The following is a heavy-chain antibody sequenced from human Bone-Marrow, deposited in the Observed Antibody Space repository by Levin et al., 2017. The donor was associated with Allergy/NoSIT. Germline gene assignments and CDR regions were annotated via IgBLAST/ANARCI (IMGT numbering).Heavy chain of an antibody. Sequence: PSETLSLTCTVSGVSITSGSYYWSWIRQPAGKGLEWIGHSYTSGNIPYNPSLKSRVTISLDTSKNQFSLKLRSVTAADTAVYYCARVLQYSYYYTDVWGKGTMVTVSS. CDR3: ARVLQYSYYYTDV. J-gene: IGHJ6*03. D-gene: IGHD2-21*01. V-gene: IGHV4-61*09. CDR1: GVSITSGSYY. CDR2: SYTSGNI.